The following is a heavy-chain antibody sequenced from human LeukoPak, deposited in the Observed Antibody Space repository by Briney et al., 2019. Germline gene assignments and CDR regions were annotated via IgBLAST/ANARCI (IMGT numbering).Heavy chain of an antibody. Sequence: GGSLRLSCAGSGFTFSDNAMTWVRQAPGKGLEWVSVFSGNSGTTTYADSVKGRFTISRDNSKNTLYLQMNSLRAEDTAVYYCARGSAHGDGWYEFDYWGHGTLVSVSS. CDR2: FSGNSGTT. V-gene: IGHV3-23*01. CDR1: GFTFSDNA. J-gene: IGHJ4*01. D-gene: IGHD6-19*01. CDR3: ARGSAHGDGWYEFDY.